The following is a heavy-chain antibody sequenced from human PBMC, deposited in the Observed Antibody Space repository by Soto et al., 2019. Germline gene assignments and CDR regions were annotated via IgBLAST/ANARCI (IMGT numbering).Heavy chain of an antibody. Sequence: TSETLSLTCRVSDGSINSDSSYWGWIRQPPGKGLEWIGVINHSGSTYHNLSLKGRVAMSVDASRNQFSLKLTSMTAADTAVYYCARLGGYVSVGYYYLWDSWGQGTLVTVSS. D-gene: IGHD3-22*01. CDR2: INHSGST. CDR3: ARLGGYVSVGYYYLWDS. V-gene: IGHV4-39*01. J-gene: IGHJ4*02. CDR1: DGSINSDSSY.